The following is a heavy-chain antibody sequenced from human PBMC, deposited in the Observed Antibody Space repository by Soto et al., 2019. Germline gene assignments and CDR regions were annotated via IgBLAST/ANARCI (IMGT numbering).Heavy chain of an antibody. CDR3: ARPYYYGSGSFDY. CDR2: ITSSSRTI. D-gene: IGHD3-10*01. CDR1: GFTFSSYS. Sequence: EVQLVESGGGLVQPGGSLRLSCAAAGFTFSSYSMNWVRQAPGKGLEWVSYITSSSRTIYYADSVKGRFTISRVNAKNSLYLQMNSLRAEDTAVYYCARPYYYGSGSFDYWGQGTLVTVSS. J-gene: IGHJ4*02. V-gene: IGHV3-48*01.